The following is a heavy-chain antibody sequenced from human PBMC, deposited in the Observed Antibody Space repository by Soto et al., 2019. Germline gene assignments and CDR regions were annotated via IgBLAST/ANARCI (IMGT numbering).Heavy chain of an antibody. CDR1: GDTISTGCYT. CDR2: IDDGGST. Sequence: SETLSLTCDVSGDTISTGCYTWAWIRQPPGKALEWIGNIDDGGSTDYNPSLKSRVTISRDTSKNQFSLKLSSVTAADTAVYYCARDFDYWGQGILVTVSS. CDR3: ARDFDY. V-gene: IGHV4-61*01. J-gene: IGHJ4*02.